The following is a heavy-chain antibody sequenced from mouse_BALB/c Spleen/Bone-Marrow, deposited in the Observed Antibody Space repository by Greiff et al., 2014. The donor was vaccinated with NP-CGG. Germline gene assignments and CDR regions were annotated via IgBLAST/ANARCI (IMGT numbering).Heavy chain of an antibody. CDR3: ARRKNGWFAY. V-gene: IGHV1-77*01. CDR2: IYPGTGST. Sequence: VQLVESGPELVKPGASVKMSCKASGYTFTDYIISWVKQRVGQGLEWIGEIYPGTGSTYYNEKFKGKATLTADKSSNIAYMQLSSLTSEDSAVYFCARRKNGWFAYWGQGTLVTVSA. CDR1: GYTFTDYI. J-gene: IGHJ3*01.